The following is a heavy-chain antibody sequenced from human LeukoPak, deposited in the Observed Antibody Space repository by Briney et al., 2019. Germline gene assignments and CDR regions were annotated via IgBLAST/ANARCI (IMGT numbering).Heavy chain of an antibody. V-gene: IGHV1-46*01. Sequence: ASVKVSCKASGYSFTSYYMHWVRQAPGQGLEWMGIINPSGDSTSYAQKFQGRVTMTRDMSTSTDYMELSSLRSEDTAVYYCARATTPPHYYDSSGYPSDAFDIWGQGTMVTVSS. CDR1: GYSFTSYY. CDR3: ARATTPPHYYDSSGYPSDAFDI. D-gene: IGHD3-22*01. J-gene: IGHJ3*02. CDR2: INPSGDST.